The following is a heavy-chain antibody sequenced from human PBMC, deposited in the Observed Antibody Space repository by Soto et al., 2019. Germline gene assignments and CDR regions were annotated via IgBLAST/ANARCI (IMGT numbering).Heavy chain of an antibody. V-gene: IGHV1-2*04. CDR2: INPNSGGT. CDR3: ARASDHLPNYYYYGMDV. CDR1: GYTFTGYY. Sequence: QVQLVQSGAEVKKPGASVKVSCKASGYTFTGYYMHWVRQAPGQGLEWMGWINPNSGGTNYAQKFQGWVTMTRDTSISTAYMELSRLRSDDTAVYYCARASDHLPNYYYYGMDVWGQGTTVTVSS. J-gene: IGHJ6*02.